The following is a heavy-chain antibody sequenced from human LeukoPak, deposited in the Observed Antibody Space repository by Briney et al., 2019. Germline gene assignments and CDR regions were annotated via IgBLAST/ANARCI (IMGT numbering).Heavy chain of an antibody. V-gene: IGHV3-33*01. Sequence: GGSLRLSCAASGFTFSSYGMHWVRQAPGKGLEWVAVIWYDESNKYYADSVKGRFTISGDNSKNTLYLQMNSLRAEDTAVYYCARGEDDYDAFDIWGQGTMVTVSS. CDR2: IWYDESNK. CDR1: GFTFSSYG. D-gene: IGHD5-24*01. CDR3: ARGEDDYDAFDI. J-gene: IGHJ3*02.